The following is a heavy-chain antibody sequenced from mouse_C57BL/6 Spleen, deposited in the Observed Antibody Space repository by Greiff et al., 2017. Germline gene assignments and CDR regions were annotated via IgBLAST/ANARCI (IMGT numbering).Heavy chain of an antibody. CDR1: GYTFTDHT. CDR2: IYPRDGST. CDR3: ARSDYYGSSYGYFDV. J-gene: IGHJ1*03. Sequence: VQLQESDAELVKPGASVTISCKVSGYTFTDHTIHWMKQRPEQGLEWIGYIYPRDGSTKYNEKFKGKATLTADKSSSTAYIQINSLTSEDSAVYFCARSDYYGSSYGYFDVWGTGTTGTVSS. D-gene: IGHD1-1*01. V-gene: IGHV1-78*01.